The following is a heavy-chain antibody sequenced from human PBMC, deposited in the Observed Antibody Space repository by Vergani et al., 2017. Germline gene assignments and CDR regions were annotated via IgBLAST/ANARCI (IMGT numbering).Heavy chain of an antibody. V-gene: IGHV3-49*03. CDR1: GFTFGYYA. CDR3: VRDQVTMLRGSDALDI. D-gene: IGHD3-10*01. CDR2: IRSKAYGQAT. J-gene: IGHJ3*02. Sequence: EVQLVESGGDLVQPGRSLRLSCTASGFTFGYYAMDWFRQAPGQGLEWVAGIRSKAYGQATIYAASVKGRFTISRDDSKSLAYLQMNNLQTEDTAMYYCVRDQVTMLRGSDALDIWGQGTMVTVSS.